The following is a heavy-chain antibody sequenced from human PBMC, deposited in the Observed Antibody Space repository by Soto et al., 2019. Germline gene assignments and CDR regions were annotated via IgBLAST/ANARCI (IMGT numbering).Heavy chain of an antibody. J-gene: IGHJ6*02. V-gene: IGHV5-51*01. CDR3: ARHRIQLRGHSSSGYYYYYGMDV. Sequence: GESLKISCKGSGYSFTSYWIGWVRQMPGKGLEWMGIIYPGDSDTRYSPSFQGQVTISADKSISTAYLQWSSLKASDTAMYYRARHRIQLRGHSSSGYYYYYGMDVCGQRTTVTVSS. CDR2: IYPGDSDT. CDR1: GYSFTSYW. D-gene: IGHD6-6*01.